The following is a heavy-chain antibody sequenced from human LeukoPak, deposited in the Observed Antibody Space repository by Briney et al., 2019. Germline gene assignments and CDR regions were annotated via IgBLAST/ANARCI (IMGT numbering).Heavy chain of an antibody. CDR1: GFTFSSYW. D-gene: IGHD1-26*01. J-gene: IGHJ4*02. CDR2: IKEDGSQK. CDR3: ARCGSESDY. Sequence: GGSLRLSCAASGFTFSSYWMSWVRQAPGKGLEWVANIKEDGSQKNYVDSVKGRFTISRDNAKDSLYLQMDSLRAEDTAVYYCARCGSESDYWGQGTLVTVSS. V-gene: IGHV3-7*01.